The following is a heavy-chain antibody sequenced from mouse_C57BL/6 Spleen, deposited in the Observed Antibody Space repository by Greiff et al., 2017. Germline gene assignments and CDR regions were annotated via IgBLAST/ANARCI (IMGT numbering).Heavy chain of an antibody. D-gene: IGHD1-1*01. CDR2: IYPGSGST. V-gene: IGHV1-55*01. J-gene: IGHJ1*03. Sequence: QVQLQQPGAELVKPGASVKMSCKASGSTFTSSWLPWVKRRPGQGLGWIGDIYPGSGSTNYTEKFKSKATLTVDTSSSTAYMQLSSLTSEDSAVYYCARSYYGSSYWYFDVWGTGTTVTVSS. CDR1: GSTFTSSW. CDR3: ARSYYGSSYWYFDV.